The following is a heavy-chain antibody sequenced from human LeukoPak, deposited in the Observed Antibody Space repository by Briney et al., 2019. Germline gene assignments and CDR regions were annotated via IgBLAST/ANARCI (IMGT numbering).Heavy chain of an antibody. CDR2: MNPNSGGT. D-gene: IGHD6-19*01. J-gene: IGHJ4*02. CDR1: GYTFTGYY. Sequence: ASVKVSCKASGYTFTGYYMHWVRQAPGQGLEWMGWMNPNSGGTNYAQKFQGRVALTSDTSISTAYMELNRLTSDDTAVYYCARGAARDSSGWYDYWGQGTLVTVSS. CDR3: ARGAARDSSGWYDY. V-gene: IGHV1-2*02.